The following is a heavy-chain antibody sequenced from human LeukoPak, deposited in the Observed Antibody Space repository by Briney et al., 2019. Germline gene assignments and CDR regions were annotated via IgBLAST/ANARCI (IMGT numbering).Heavy chain of an antibody. CDR1: GYTFTSYD. J-gene: IGHJ4*02. V-gene: IGHV1-8*01. Sequence: ASVKVSCKASGYTFTSYDISWVRQATGQGLEWMGWMNPNSGNTDYAQKFQGRVTMTRNTSISTAYMELSSLRSEDTAVYYCARDSHYCGGDCYPDYWGQGTLVTVSS. CDR2: MNPNSGNT. D-gene: IGHD2-21*02. CDR3: ARDSHYCGGDCYPDY.